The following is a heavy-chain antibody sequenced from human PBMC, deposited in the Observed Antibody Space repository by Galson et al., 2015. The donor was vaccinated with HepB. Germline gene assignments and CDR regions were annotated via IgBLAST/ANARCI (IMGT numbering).Heavy chain of an antibody. V-gene: IGHV1-69*02. Sequence: SVKVSCKASGGTLSSYTISWVRQAPGQGLEWMGRIIPILGIANYAQKFQGRVTITADKSTSTAYMELSSLRSEDTAVYYCRSGDPDGRGYSGYDPTYVDYWGQGTLVTVSS. J-gene: IGHJ4*02. D-gene: IGHD5-12*01. CDR1: GGTLSSYT. CDR2: IIPILGIA. CDR3: RSGDPDGRGYSGYDPTYVDY.